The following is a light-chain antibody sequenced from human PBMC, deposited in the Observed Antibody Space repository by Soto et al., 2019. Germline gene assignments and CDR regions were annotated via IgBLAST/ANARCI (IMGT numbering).Light chain of an antibody. V-gene: IGKV3-15*01. CDR3: QQYNNWPIT. CDR2: SAS. Sequence: EIVMTQSPATLSVSPGGRATLSCRASQSISDTLAWYQQKPGQAPRLLIYSASARATGFPARFSGSGSGTDFTLTISSLQSEDFAVYYCQQYNNWPITFGQGTRLEIK. CDR1: QSISDT. J-gene: IGKJ5*01.